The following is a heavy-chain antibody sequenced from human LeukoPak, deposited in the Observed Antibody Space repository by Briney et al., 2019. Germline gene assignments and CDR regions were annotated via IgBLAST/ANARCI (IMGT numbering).Heavy chain of an antibody. Sequence: SETLSLTCTVSGGSISSHYWSWIRQPPGKGLEWIGYIYYSGSTNYNPSLKSRVTISVDTSKNQFSLKLSSVTAADTAVYYCARERGNYDFWSGYYTSYFDYWGQGTLVTVSS. J-gene: IGHJ4*02. CDR1: GGSISSHY. D-gene: IGHD3-3*01. CDR2: IYYSGST. CDR3: ARERGNYDFWSGYYTSYFDY. V-gene: IGHV4-59*11.